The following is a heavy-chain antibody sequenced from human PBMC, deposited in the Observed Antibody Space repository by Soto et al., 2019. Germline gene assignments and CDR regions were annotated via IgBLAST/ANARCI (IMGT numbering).Heavy chain of an antibody. CDR3: ARVRRNFCSGYQAFDY. J-gene: IGHJ4*02. CDR2: IYYSGST. CDR1: GGSISGSGW. D-gene: IGHD3-3*01. Sequence: PSETRSPTCAVPGGSISGSGWWIWVRQPPGTGLEWIGYIYYSGSTYYNPSLKGRVTISVDTSKNQFSLKLSSVTAPDTAVYYCARVRRNFCSGYQAFDYWGQGTLVTVSS. V-gene: IGHV4-30-4*01.